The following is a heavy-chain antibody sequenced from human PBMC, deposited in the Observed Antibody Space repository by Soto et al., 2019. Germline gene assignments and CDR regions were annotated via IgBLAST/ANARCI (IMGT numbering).Heavy chain of an antibody. CDR1: GYSFTSYW. V-gene: IGHV5-51*01. J-gene: IGHJ6*04. D-gene: IGHD2-15*01. CDR3: ARHVEMTYYYYYGMDV. Sequence: PGESLKISCRGSGYSFTSYWIGWVRQMPGKGLEWMGIIYPGDSDTRYSPSFQGQVTISADKSISTAYLQWSSLKASDTAMYYCARHVEMTYYYYYGMDVWGKGTTVTVAS. CDR2: IYPGDSDT.